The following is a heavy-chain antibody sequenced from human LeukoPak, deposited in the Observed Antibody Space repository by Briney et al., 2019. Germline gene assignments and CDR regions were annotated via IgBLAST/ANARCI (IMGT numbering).Heavy chain of an antibody. J-gene: IGHJ4*02. CDR1: GYTFTSYD. D-gene: IGHD2-2*01. Sequence: GASVKVSCKASGYTFTSYDINWVRQATGHGLECMGWMNPNSGNTVYAQKFNVRVTMTRNTSISTDYMELSSLRSEDTAVYYCARDGPIVVVPAASNFDYWGQGTLVTVSS. CDR2: MNPNSGNT. V-gene: IGHV1-8*01. CDR3: ARDGPIVVVPAASNFDY.